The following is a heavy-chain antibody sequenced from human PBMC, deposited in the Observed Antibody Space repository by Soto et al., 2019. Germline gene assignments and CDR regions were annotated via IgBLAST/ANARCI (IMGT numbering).Heavy chain of an antibody. J-gene: IGHJ4*02. V-gene: IGHV1-18*01. CDR3: ARDNENYDYIWGSYRRNYGYFDY. CDR2: ISAYNGNT. D-gene: IGHD3-16*02. CDR1: GYTFTSYG. Sequence: QVQLVQSGAEVKKPGASVKVSCKASGYTFTSYGISWVRQAPGQGLEWMGWISAYNGNTNYGQKLQGRVTMTTDTSTSTAYMELRSLRSDDTAVYYCARDNENYDYIWGSYRRNYGYFDYWGQGTLVTVSS.